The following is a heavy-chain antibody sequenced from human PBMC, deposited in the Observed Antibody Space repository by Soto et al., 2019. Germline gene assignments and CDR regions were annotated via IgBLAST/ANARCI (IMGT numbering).Heavy chain of an antibody. CDR3: ARDQGGSYYY. Sequence: GASVKVSCNASGYTFTSYGISWVRHAPGQATECMGRISAYHAHTTYAQQLQGRVTMPTETSTSEAYMDPRSLSSDDKAVYYCARDQGGSYYYWGQGTLVTVSS. J-gene: IGHJ4*02. D-gene: IGHD1-26*01. CDR1: GYTFTSYG. CDR2: ISAYHAHT. V-gene: IGHV1-18*01.